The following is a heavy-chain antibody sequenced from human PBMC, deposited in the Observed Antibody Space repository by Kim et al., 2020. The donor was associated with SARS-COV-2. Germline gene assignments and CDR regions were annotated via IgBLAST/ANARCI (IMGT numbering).Heavy chain of an antibody. CDR2: ISSSSSYI. CDR1: GFTFSSYS. D-gene: IGHD3-10*01. J-gene: IGHJ6*02. CDR3: ARDLRITMVRGVIWGYGMDV. V-gene: IGHV3-21*01. Sequence: GGSLRLSCAASGFTFSSYSMNWVRQAPGKGLEWVSSISSSSSYIYYADSVKGRFTISRDNAKNSLYLQMNSLRAEDTAVYYCARDLRITMVRGVIWGYGMDVWGQGTTVTVSS.